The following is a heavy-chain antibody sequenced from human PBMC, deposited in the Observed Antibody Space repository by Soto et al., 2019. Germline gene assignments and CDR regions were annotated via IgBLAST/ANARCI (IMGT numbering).Heavy chain of an antibody. CDR3: ARDRDRHSSGLPSFDH. CDR2: IYYTGTH. V-gene: IGHV4-59*13. J-gene: IGHJ5*02. D-gene: IGHD3-22*01. Sequence: TLXLTCSVSGCSFSNYYWSWVRQPPGKRLEWIGYIYYTGTHDYNPSLRGRATISVDTSKDQFSLKLTSVTAADTAVYYCARDRDRHSSGLPSFDHWGQGILVTVSS. CDR1: GCSFSNYY.